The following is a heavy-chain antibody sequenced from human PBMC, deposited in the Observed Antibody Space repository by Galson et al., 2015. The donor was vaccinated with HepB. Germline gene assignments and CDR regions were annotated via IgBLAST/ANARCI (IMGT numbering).Heavy chain of an antibody. J-gene: IGHJ4*02. V-gene: IGHV3-23*01. CDR1: GFTFNNFA. CDR2: ISGSGVIT. CDR3: AKELYSSSWYYFDY. D-gene: IGHD6-13*01. Sequence: SLRLSCAASGFTFNNFAMTWVRQAPGKGLEWVSAISGSGVITYYADSVKGRFTISRDNSKNTLYLQMNSLRAEDTAIYYCAKELYSSSWYYFDYWGQGALVTVSS.